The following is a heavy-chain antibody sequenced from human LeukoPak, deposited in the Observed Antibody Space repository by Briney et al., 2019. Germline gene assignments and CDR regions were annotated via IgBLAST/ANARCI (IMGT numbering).Heavy chain of an antibody. CDR1: GGSISSGSYY. J-gene: IGHJ4*02. CDR2: ISSRGSTI. D-gene: IGHD2-2*01. Sequence: LSLTCTVSGGSISSGSYYMSWIRQAPGKGLEWVSYISSRGSTIYYADSVKGRFTISRDNAKNSLYLQMNSLRAEDTAVYYCARDAYCSSTSCYGDYWGQGTLVTVSS. CDR3: ARDAYCSSTSCYGDY. V-gene: IGHV3-11*01.